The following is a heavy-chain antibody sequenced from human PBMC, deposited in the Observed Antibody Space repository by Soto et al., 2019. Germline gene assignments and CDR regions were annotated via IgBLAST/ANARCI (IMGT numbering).Heavy chain of an antibody. CDR3: ARDSSGWSRVY. CDR2: ISSGSKI. Sequence: GSLRVSCAASGFTFSSASMSWVRQAPGKGLEWVSTISSGSKIYNADSVKGRFTISRDNAKNSLYLQMNSLRAEDTAMYYCARDSSGWSRVYWGQGTLVTVSS. D-gene: IGHD6-19*01. V-gene: IGHV3-21*01. J-gene: IGHJ4*01. CDR1: GFTFSSAS.